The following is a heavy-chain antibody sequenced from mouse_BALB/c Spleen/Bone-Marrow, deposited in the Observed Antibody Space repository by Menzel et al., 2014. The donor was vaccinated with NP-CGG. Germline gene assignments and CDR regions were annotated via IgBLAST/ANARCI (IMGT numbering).Heavy chain of an antibody. CDR2: IDPANGNT. CDR3: APYYYGSSLFAY. Sequence: IQLQQSGAELVKPGASVKLSCTASGFNIXDTYMHWVKQRPEQGLEWIGRIDPANGNTKYDPKFQGKATITADTSSNTAYLQLSSLTSEDTAVYYCAPYYYGSSLFAYWGQGTLVTVSA. J-gene: IGHJ3*01. D-gene: IGHD1-1*01. CDR1: GFNIXDTY. V-gene: IGHV14-3*02.